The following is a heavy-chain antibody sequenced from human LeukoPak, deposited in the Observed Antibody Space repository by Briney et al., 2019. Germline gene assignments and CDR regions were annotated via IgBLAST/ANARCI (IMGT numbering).Heavy chain of an antibody. V-gene: IGHV4-31*03. CDR3: ARGTHDYGDYGAIED. CDR2: IYYTGGT. Sequence: KSSETLSLTCTVSGGSISSAAYYWSWIRQHPGKGLEWIAYIYYTGGTFYNPSLKSRLTVSVDTSKNQFSLKLTSVTAADTAVYYCARGTHDYGDYGAIEDWGQGTLVTVSS. CDR1: GGSISSAAYY. J-gene: IGHJ4*02. D-gene: IGHD4-17*01.